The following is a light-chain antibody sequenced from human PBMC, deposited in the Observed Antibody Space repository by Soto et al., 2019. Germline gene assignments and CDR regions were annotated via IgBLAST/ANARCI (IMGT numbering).Light chain of an antibody. V-gene: IGLV2-14*01. CDR1: SSDVGGYNY. CDR3: SSFTTSYFYV. Sequence: QSVLTQPASVSGSPGQSITISCTGTSSDVGGYNYVSWYQQHPGKAPKLLIHGVTHRPSGVSSRFSASKSAYTASLTISGLQAEDEANYYCSSFTTSYFYVFGPGTKVTVL. J-gene: IGLJ1*01. CDR2: GVT.